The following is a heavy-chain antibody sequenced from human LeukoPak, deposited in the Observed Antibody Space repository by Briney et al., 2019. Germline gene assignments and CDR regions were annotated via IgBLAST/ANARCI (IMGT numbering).Heavy chain of an antibody. J-gene: IGHJ4*02. V-gene: IGHV7-4-1*02. CDR1: GYTFTSYA. CDR3: ARWGSSFGDARATSDY. CDR2: INTNTGNP. D-gene: IGHD4-17*01. Sequence: GASVKVSCKASGYTFTSYAMNWVRQAPGQGLEWMGWINTNTGNPTYAQGFTGRFVFSLDTSVSTAYLQISSLKAEDTAVYYCARWGSSFGDARATSDYWGQGTLVTVSS.